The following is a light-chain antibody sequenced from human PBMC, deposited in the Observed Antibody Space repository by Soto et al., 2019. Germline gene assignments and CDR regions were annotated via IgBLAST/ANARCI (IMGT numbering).Light chain of an antibody. CDR2: EVS. V-gene: IGLV2-14*01. Sequence: QSVLTQPASVSGSPGQSITISCTGTSSDVGGYNNVSWYQQHPDKAPKLMIYEVSNRPSGVSNRFSGSKSGNTASLTTSGLQAEDEADYYCSSYTSSSTRVFGGGTKLTVL. J-gene: IGLJ3*02. CDR3: SSYTSSSTRV. CDR1: SSDVGGYNN.